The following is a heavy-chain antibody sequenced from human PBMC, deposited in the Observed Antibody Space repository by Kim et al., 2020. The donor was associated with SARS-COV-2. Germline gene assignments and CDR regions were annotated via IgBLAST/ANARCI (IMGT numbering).Heavy chain of an antibody. V-gene: IGHV4-59*08. Sequence: SETLSLTCTVSNGSVSPYYWSWIRQPPGKGLEWIGNIHQSGTTHQNPSLRSRLIISLDSSKNQFSLNLSSLTAADTAIYYCARHQEYCSGAYCFFEAFD. CDR2: IHQSGTT. CDR1: NGSVSPYY. CDR3: ARHQEYCSGAYCFFEAFD. J-gene: IGHJ3*02. D-gene: IGHD2-15*01.